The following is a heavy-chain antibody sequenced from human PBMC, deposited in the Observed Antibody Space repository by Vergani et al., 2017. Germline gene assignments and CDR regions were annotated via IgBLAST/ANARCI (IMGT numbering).Heavy chain of an antibody. J-gene: IGHJ5*02. CDR3: ARVEGYSSSWYGWFDP. CDR2: IIPIFGTA. V-gene: IGHV1-69*01. CDR1: GGTFSSYA. Sequence: QVQMVQSGAEVKKPGSSVKVSCKASGGTFSSYAISWVRQAPGQGLEWMGGIIPIFGTANYAQKCQGRVTITADESTSTAYMELGSLRSEDTAVYYCARVEGYSSSWYGWFDPWGQGTLVTXSS. D-gene: IGHD6-13*01.